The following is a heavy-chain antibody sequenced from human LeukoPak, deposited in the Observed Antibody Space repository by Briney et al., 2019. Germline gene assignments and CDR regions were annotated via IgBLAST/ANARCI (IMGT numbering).Heavy chain of an antibody. CDR3: ARDGTRGMTDQVFDY. CDR1: GQTFTAYG. V-gene: IGHV1-18*01. Sequence: ASVKVSCKASGQTFTAYGISWLRQAPGQGLEWIGWISGYNGNTMFAQNFQARVTLTTDTSTRTAYLELRSLRSDDTAVYYCARDGTRGMTDQVFDYWGQGTLVTVSS. CDR2: ISGYNGNT. J-gene: IGHJ4*02. D-gene: IGHD3-10*01.